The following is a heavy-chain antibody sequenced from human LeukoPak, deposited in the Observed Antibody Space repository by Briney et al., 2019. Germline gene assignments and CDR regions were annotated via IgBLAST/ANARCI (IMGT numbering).Heavy chain of an antibody. CDR3: ARSAPSSFLEWLSLDY. CDR1: GGSFSGYY. CDR2: IYYRGST. D-gene: IGHD3-3*02. Sequence: SETLSLTCAVYGGSFSGYYWSWIRQPPGKGLEWIGYIYYRGSTNYNPSLKSRVTISVDTSKNQFSLKLSSVTAADTAVYYCARSAPSSFLEWLSLDYWGQGTLVTVSS. J-gene: IGHJ4*02. V-gene: IGHV4-59*01.